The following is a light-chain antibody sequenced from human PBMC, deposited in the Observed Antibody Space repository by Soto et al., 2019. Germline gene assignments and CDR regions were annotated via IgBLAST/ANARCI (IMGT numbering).Light chain of an antibody. V-gene: IGLV2-8*01. J-gene: IGLJ2*01. CDR1: SSDVGGYNY. CDR2: EVS. Sequence: QSVLTQPPSASGSPGQSVTISCTGTSSDVGGYNYVSWYQQYPGKAPKVMIYEVSKRPSGVPDRFSGSTSGNTASLTVSGLQAEDEADYYCSSYAGSNNLVFGGGTKLTVL. CDR3: SSYAGSNNLV.